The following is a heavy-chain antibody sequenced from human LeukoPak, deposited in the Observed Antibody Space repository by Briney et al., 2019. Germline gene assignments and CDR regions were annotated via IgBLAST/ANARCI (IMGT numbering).Heavy chain of an antibody. CDR2: IYYSGST. CDR3: AREGFGELGIDY. J-gene: IGHJ4*02. CDR1: GGSISSYY. D-gene: IGHD3-10*01. V-gene: IGHV4-59*01. Sequence: SETLSLTCTVSGGSISSYYWSWLRQPPGKGLEWIGYIYYSGSTNYNPSLKSRVTISVDTSKNQFSLKLSSVTAADTAVYYCAREGFGELGIDYWGQGTLVTVSS.